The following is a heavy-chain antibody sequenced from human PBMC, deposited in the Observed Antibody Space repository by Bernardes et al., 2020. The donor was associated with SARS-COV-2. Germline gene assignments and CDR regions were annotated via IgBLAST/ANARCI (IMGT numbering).Heavy chain of an antibody. V-gene: IGHV3-74*01. Sequence: GSLRLSCAASGFSFTRYWMHWGRQVPGKGLVWVSRITPDGTATDYADSVKGRFTISRDNAKNTLFLQMNSLRAEDTAVYYCATGGNGVTAPGMDVWGQGTAVTVSS. CDR3: ATGGNGVTAPGMDV. J-gene: IGHJ6*02. D-gene: IGHD1-1*01. CDR1: GFSFTRYW. CDR2: ITPDGTAT.